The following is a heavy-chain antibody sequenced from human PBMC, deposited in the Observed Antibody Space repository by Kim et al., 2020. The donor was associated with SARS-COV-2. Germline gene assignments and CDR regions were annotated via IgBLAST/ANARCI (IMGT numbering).Heavy chain of an antibody. D-gene: IGHD1-26*01. J-gene: IGHJ4*02. V-gene: IGHV4-39*07. CDR3: ARWEED. CDR1: GGSITSSSYY. Sequence: SETLSLTCTVSGGSITSSSYYWGWIRQHPGKELEWIGSIYYSGSTYYNPSLKSGVTITVDTSKNQFSLKLSSVTAADTAVYYCARWEEDWGQGTLVTVSS. CDR2: IYYSGST.